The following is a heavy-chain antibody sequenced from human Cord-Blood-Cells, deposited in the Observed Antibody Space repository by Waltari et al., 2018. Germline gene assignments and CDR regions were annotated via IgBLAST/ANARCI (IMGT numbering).Heavy chain of an antibody. CDR3: ERITGDWYFDL. D-gene: IGHD7-27*01. Sequence: EVQLVESGGGLVQPGGSLRLSCAASGFTFSSNWMRWFRQAPGKGLEWVDNIKQDGCEKYYVESVKGRFTIARDNAKNSLYLQMNSLRAEDTAVYYCERITGDWYFDLWGRGTLVTVSS. CDR1: GFTFSSNW. CDR2: IKQDGCEK. J-gene: IGHJ2*01. V-gene: IGHV3-7*01.